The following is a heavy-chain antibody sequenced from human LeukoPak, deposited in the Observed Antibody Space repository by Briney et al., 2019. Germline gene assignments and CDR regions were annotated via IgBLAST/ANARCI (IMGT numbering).Heavy chain of an antibody. V-gene: IGHV1-69*04. CDR1: GGTFSSYV. D-gene: IGHD2-2*01. CDR2: IIPILGIA. Sequence: SVKVSCKASGGTFSSYVISWVRQAPGQGLEWMGRIIPILGIANYAQKFQGRVTITADKSTSTAYMELSSLRSEDTAVYYCARAPCSSTSCTYYYYYYGMDVWGQGTTVTVSS. J-gene: IGHJ6*02. CDR3: ARAPCSSTSCTYYYYYYGMDV.